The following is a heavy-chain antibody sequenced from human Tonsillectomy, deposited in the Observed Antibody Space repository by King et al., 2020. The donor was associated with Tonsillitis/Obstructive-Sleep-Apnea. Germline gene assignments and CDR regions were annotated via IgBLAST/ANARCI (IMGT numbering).Heavy chain of an antibody. CDR2: IYHRGST. D-gene: IGHD6-19*01. CDR3: ARLGIAVDAFDI. CDR1: GGYINSSNW. Sequence: QLQESGPGLVKPSGTLSLTCAVSGGYINSSNWWSWVRQPPGKGLEWIGEIYHRGSTNYNPSLKSRVTISVDKSKNQFSLKLNSVTAADTAVYYCARLGIAVDAFDIWGQGTMVTVSS. J-gene: IGHJ3*02. V-gene: IGHV4-4*02.